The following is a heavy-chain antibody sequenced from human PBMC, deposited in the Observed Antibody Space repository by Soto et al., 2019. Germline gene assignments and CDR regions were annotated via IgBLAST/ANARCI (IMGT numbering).Heavy chain of an antibody. J-gene: IGHJ3*02. D-gene: IGHD6-13*01. CDR3: ARGRGIAAADFDAFDI. V-gene: IGHV4-34*01. Sequence: SETLSLTCAVYGGSFSGYYWSWIRQPPGKGLEWIGEINHSGSTNYNPSLKSRVTISVDTSKNQFSLKLSSVTAADTAVYYCARGRGIAAADFDAFDIWGQGTMVTVS. CDR2: INHSGST. CDR1: GGSFSGYY.